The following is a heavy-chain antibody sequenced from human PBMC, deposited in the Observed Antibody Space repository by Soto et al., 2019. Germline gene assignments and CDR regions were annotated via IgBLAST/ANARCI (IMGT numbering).Heavy chain of an antibody. CDR3: ARVGPWVPYYYDSSPYTFENWFDP. D-gene: IGHD3-22*01. Sequence: SETLSLTCTVSGGSIFSSYWTWIRQPPGKGLEWIGNVYYSGSTNYNPSLKSRITISVDTSKNQFSLNLSSVTAADTAVYYCARVGPWVPYYYDSSPYTFENWFDPWGQGTLVTVSS. CDR2: VYYSGST. J-gene: IGHJ5*02. CDR1: GGSIFSSY. V-gene: IGHV4-59*01.